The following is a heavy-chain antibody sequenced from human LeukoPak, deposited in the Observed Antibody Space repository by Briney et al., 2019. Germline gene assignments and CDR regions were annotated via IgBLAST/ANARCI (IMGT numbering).Heavy chain of an antibody. Sequence: GESLKISCQGYGYSFTSYWIGWVRQMPGKGLGWMGIIYSGDSDARYSPSFQGQVTISADKSISTAYLQWSSLKASDTAMYYCARLRPGDGWEELHGEFDYWGQGTLVTVSS. J-gene: IGHJ4*02. V-gene: IGHV5-51*01. D-gene: IGHD1-26*01. CDR3: ARLRPGDGWEELHGEFDY. CDR1: GYSFTSYW. CDR2: IYSGDSDA.